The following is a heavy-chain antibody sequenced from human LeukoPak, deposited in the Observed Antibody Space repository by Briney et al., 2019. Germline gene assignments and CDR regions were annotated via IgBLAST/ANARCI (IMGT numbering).Heavy chain of an antibody. V-gene: IGHV1-2*02. D-gene: IGHD6-13*01. CDR2: INPNSGGT. Sequence: ASVKVSCKASGYTFTDYYMHWVRQAPGPGLEWMGWINPNSGGTNYAQKSQGRVTMTTDTSISTAYMEVSRLRSDDTAVYYCARVRIGQQLDKYYYYAMDVWGQGTTVTVSS. CDR3: ARVRIGQQLDKYYYYAMDV. CDR1: GYTFTDYY. J-gene: IGHJ6*02.